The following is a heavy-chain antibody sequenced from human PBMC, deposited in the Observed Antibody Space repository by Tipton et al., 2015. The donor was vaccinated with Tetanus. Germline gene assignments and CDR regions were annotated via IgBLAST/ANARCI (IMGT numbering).Heavy chain of an antibody. CDR2: IYYSGST. D-gene: IGHD3-22*01. Sequence: LRLSCTVSGGSISSYYWSWIRQPPGKGLEWIGYIYYSGSTNYNPSLKSRVTISVDTSKNQFSLKLSSVTAADTAVYYCARVGGAYYYDSSGYSLLGPDRQSNWYFDLWGRGTLVTVSS. V-gene: IGHV4-59*01. CDR1: GGSISSYY. CDR3: ARVGGAYYYDSSGYSLLGPDRQSNWYFDL. J-gene: IGHJ2*01.